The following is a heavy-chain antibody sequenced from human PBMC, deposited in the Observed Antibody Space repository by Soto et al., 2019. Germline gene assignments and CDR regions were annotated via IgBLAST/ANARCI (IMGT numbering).Heavy chain of an antibody. D-gene: IGHD2-21*02. J-gene: IGHJ4*02. Sequence: QVQLVQSGAEVKKPGASVKVSCKASGYTFTNYGLSWVRQAPGQGREWMGWISSYNGNTKYAQKLQGRVTMTTDTSTTTGYLELRTLRAEDTAVYYCARASVKGDSPPDYFDYWGQGTLVTVSS. CDR1: GYTFTNYG. CDR3: ARASVKGDSPPDYFDY. CDR2: ISSYNGNT. V-gene: IGHV1-18*01.